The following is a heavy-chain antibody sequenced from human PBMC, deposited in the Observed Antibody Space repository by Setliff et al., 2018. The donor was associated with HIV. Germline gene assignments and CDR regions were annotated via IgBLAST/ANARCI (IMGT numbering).Heavy chain of an antibody. CDR3: ARGFGSLDP. Sequence: LSLTCTVSGGSIGVGCWSWIRQPPGKGLEWIGYIYSNGITNYNPSLKSRVTISLDTSKNRFSLNLRSVTAADTAVYYCARGFGSLDPWGKGTLVTVSS. CDR1: GGSIGVGC. J-gene: IGHJ5*02. D-gene: IGHD1-26*01. CDR2: IYSNGIT. V-gene: IGHV4-4*09.